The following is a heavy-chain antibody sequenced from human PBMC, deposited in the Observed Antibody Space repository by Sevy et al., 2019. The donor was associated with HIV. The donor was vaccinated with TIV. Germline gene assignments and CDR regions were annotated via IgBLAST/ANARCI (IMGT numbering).Heavy chain of an antibody. CDR3: AEASVPAADYWCYGLDV. D-gene: IGHD2-2*01. CDR1: GFTFSSYG. V-gene: IGHV3-30*18. Sequence: GGSLRLSCAASGFTFSSYGMHWVRQAPGKGLEWVAVISYDGSNKNYADSVKGRFTISRDNSKNTPYVQMNSLRAEDTAGLYCAEASVPAADYWCYGLDVWGQGTTVTVSS. CDR2: ISYDGSNK. J-gene: IGHJ6*02.